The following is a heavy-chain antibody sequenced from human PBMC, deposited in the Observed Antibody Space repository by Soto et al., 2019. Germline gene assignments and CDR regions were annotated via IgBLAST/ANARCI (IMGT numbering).Heavy chain of an antibody. Sequence: EVHLVESGGGLVQPGGSLRLSCAASGFTLSTYEMNWVRQAPGKGLQWVSHTSSSTAAIVYEDSVKGRITISRYNAKNSQYLQKNSLRDEDTAVYYCARVAVAGLYFFDDWGQGILVTVSS. V-gene: IGHV3-48*02. CDR1: GFTLSTYE. D-gene: IGHD6-19*01. CDR2: TSSSTAAI. CDR3: ARVAVAGLYFFDD. J-gene: IGHJ4*02.